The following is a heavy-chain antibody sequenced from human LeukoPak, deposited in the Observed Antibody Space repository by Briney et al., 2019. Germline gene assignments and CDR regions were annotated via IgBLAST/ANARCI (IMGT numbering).Heavy chain of an antibody. V-gene: IGHV4-61*02. J-gene: IGHJ2*01. CDR2: IYTSGST. D-gene: IGHD3-9*01. Sequence: KTSETLSLTCTVSGASISSGTYYWSWIRQPAGEGLEWIGRIYTSGSTNYNPSLKSRVTISVDTSKNQFSLKLSSVTAADTAVYYCARDISRFYWYFDLWGRGTLVTVSS. CDR3: ARDISRFYWYFDL. CDR1: GASISSGTYY.